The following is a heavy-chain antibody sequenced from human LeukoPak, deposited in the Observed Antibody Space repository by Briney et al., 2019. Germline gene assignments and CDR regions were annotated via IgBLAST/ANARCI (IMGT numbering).Heavy chain of an antibody. CDR2: IQQFGSEK. CDR1: GFTFSSYW. V-gene: IGHV3-7*05. J-gene: IGHJ4*02. CDR3: ARDEAAVRFDC. D-gene: IGHD6-13*01. Sequence: GGSLRLSCAASGFTFSSYWMSWVRQAPGRGLEWVANIQQFGSEKNYVDSVKGRFTISRDNAKNSLYLQMNSLRAEDTAVYYCARDEAAVRFDCWGQGTLATVSS.